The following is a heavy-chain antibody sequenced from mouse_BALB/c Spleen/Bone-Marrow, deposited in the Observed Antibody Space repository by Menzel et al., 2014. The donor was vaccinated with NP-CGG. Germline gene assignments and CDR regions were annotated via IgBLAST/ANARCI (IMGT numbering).Heavy chain of an antibody. Sequence: VQLKHSGAELVRSGASVKLSCTGSGFNIKDFYMHWVKQRPEQGLEWIGWIDPDNGDTEYAPTFQGKATLTAATSSNTAYLQLNSLTSEDTAVYYCNADTRAMDYWGQGTSVTVSS. J-gene: IGHJ4*01. CDR2: IDPDNGDT. CDR3: NADTRAMDY. V-gene: IGHV14-4*02. CDR1: GFNIKDFY.